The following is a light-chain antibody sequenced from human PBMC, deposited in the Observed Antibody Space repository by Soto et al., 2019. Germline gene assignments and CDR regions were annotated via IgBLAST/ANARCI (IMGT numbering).Light chain of an antibody. CDR1: QGISSY. CDR2: AAS. V-gene: IGKV1-8*01. CDR3: QQYYSYPRT. Sequence: AIRMTQSPSSFSASTGDRVTITCRASQGISSYLAWYQQKPGKAPKLLIYAASTLQSGVPSRFSGSGSGTVFTLTISCLQSDDFATYYCQQYYSYPRTFGQGTKVEIK. J-gene: IGKJ1*01.